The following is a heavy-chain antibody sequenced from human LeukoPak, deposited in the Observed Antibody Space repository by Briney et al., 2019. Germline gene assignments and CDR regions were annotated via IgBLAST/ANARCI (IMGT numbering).Heavy chain of an antibody. CDR3: ARGHDYGDYSWYYYYYMDV. V-gene: IGHV1-2*02. CDR1: GYTFTGYY. CDR2: INPNSGGT. J-gene: IGHJ6*03. Sequence: GASVKVSCKASGYTFTGYYMHWVRQVPGQGLEWMGWINPNSGGTNYAQKFQGRVTMTRDTSISTAYMELSRLRSDDTAVYYCARGHDYGDYSWYYYYYMDVWGKGTTVTVSS. D-gene: IGHD4-17*01.